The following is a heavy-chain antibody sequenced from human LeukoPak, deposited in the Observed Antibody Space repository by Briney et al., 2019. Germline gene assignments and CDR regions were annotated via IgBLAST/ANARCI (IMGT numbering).Heavy chain of an antibody. V-gene: IGHV4-31*03. CDR3: ARAAAGGYYYYGMDV. J-gene: IGHJ6*04. CDR1: GGSISSGGYY. D-gene: IGHD6-13*01. Sequence: SQTLSLTCTVSGGSISSGGYYWSWIRQHPGKGLEWIGYIYYSGSTYYNPSLKSRVTISVDTSKNQFSLKLSSVTAADTAEYYCARAAAGGYYYYGMDVWGKGTTVTVSS. CDR2: IYYSGST.